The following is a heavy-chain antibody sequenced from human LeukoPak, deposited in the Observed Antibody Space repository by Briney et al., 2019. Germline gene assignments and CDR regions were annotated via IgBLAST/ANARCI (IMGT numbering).Heavy chain of an antibody. J-gene: IGHJ4*02. Sequence: GASVKVSCKASGYTFTSYGISWVRQAPGQGLEWMGWISAYNGNTNYAQKFQGRVTITADKSTSTAYMELSSLRSEDTAVYYCARDIFGPWEDTAMPSLVSWGQGTLVTVSS. V-gene: IGHV1-18*01. CDR3: ARDIFGPWEDTAMPSLVS. CDR2: ISAYNGNT. CDR1: GYTFTSYG. D-gene: IGHD5-18*01.